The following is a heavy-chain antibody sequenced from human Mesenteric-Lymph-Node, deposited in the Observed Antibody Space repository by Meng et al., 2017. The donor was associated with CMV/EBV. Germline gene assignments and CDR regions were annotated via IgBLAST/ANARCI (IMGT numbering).Heavy chain of an antibody. V-gene: IGHV4-59*01. D-gene: IGHD3-9*01. CDR2: IYYSGST. J-gene: IGHJ6*02. CDR3: ARGPAYYDILTGYLDYYYGMDV. CDR1: GGSISSYY. Sequence: SETLSLTCTVSGGSISSYYWSWIRQPPGKGLEWIGYIYYSGSTNYNPSLKSRVTISVDTSKNQFSLKLSSVTAADTAVYYFARGPAYYDILTGYLDYYYGMDVWGQGTTVTVSS.